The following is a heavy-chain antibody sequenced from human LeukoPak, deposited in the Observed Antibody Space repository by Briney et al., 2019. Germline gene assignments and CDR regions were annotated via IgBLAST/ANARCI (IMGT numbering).Heavy chain of an antibody. Sequence: GASVKVSCKASGYSFTGYYIHWVRQAPGQELECMGRINPNSGATNYVQKFQGRVTMTRDTSVDTVYMELSGLTSDDTAVYYCARDRGTYLGYFQHWGQGTLVTVSS. J-gene: IGHJ1*01. V-gene: IGHV1-2*06. CDR2: INPNSGAT. D-gene: IGHD1-26*01. CDR1: GYSFTGYY. CDR3: ARDRGTYLGYFQH.